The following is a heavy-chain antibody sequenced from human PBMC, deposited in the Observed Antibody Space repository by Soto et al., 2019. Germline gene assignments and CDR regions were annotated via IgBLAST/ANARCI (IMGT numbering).Heavy chain of an antibody. V-gene: IGHV3-21*01. CDR1: GFTFSGYT. Sequence: GGSLRLSCAASGFTFSGYTMNWVRQAPGKGLEWISSISSGSSYIYYAGSVKGRFTISRDNAKNSLFLQMKSLRADDTAVYYCAREILSGGDYPDSSGQGPKVTVYS. CDR3: AREILSGGDYPDS. J-gene: IGHJ5*01. CDR2: ISSGSSYI. D-gene: IGHD3-10*01.